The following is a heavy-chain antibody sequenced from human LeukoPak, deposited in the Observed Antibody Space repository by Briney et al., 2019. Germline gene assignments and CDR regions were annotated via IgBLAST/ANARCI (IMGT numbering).Heavy chain of an antibody. CDR1: GFTFSSYG. CDR3: ARIGYSYGSYYYYGMDV. D-gene: IGHD5-18*01. V-gene: IGHV3-33*01. Sequence: GGSLRLSCAASGFTFSSYGMHWVRQAPGRGLEWVAIVWYDGSKKYYADSVKGRFTISRDNSKNTLYLQMNSLRAEDTAVYYCARIGYSYGSYYYYGMDVWGQGTTVTVSS. CDR2: VWYDGSKK. J-gene: IGHJ6*02.